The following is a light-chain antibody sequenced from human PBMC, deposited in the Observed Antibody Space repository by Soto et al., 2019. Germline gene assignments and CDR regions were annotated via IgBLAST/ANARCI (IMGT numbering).Light chain of an antibody. V-gene: IGLV2-14*01. Sequence: QSALTQPASVSGSPGQSITISCTGTRGDVGIYNYVSWYQQHPGKAPKLMLHEVTKRPSGVSNRFSGSKSGDTASLTISGLQLEDEADYYCTSFTTSATWVFGGGTKLTVL. CDR1: RGDVGIYNY. J-gene: IGLJ3*02. CDR2: EVT. CDR3: TSFTTSATWV.